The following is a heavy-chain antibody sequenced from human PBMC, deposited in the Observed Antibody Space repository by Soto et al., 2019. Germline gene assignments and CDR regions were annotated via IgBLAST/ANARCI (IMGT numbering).Heavy chain of an antibody. CDR3: AKDTMRASAAASLDY. J-gene: IGHJ4*02. CDR1: GFSLSDYA. D-gene: IGHD2-2*01. V-gene: IGHV3-23*01. CDR2: LSGSLDTA. Sequence: GGSLRLSCAASGFSLSDYAMNWVRQAPGKGLEWVATLSGSLDTAFYADSVKGRFTISRDNSKNTLYLQMNSLRADDTAIYYCAKDTMRASAAASLDYCGQGTQVTVSS.